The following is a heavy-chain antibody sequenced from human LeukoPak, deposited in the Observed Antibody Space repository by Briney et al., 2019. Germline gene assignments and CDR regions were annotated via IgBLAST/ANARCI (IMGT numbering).Heavy chain of an antibody. CDR3: ARDPRDYDFWSGPDY. CDR2: ISYDETDK. V-gene: IGHV3-30*03. D-gene: IGHD3-3*01. CDR1: GPSLSNYG. Sequence: GGSLRLSCAASGPSLSNYGIHWVRQAPGKGLEWVAFISYDETDKYYADSVKGRFTISSDNSKNTLYLQMNSLRAEDTAVYYCARDPRDYDFWSGPDYWGQGTLVTVSS. J-gene: IGHJ4*02.